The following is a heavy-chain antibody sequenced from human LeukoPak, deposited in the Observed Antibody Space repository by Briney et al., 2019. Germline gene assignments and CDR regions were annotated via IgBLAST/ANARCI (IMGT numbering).Heavy chain of an antibody. Sequence: GGSLRLSCAASGSTFSSYSMNWVRQAPGKGLEWVSSISSSSDHIAYADSVKGRFTISRDNAKNSLYLQMNSLRAEDTAVYFCARGTNWSPLDFDFWGQGTQVTVSS. CDR3: ARGTNWSPLDFDF. D-gene: IGHD1-20*01. CDR1: GSTFSSYS. CDR2: ISSSSDHI. V-gene: IGHV3-21*01. J-gene: IGHJ4*02.